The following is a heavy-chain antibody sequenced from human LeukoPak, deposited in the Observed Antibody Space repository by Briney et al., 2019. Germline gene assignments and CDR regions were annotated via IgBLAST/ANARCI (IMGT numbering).Heavy chain of an antibody. D-gene: IGHD2-8*01. V-gene: IGHV3-48*03. CDR1: RFTFSSYE. CDR3: AREDTGVAFDI. Sequence: PGGSLRLSCAASRFTFSSYEMNGVRKAPGKGLEWVSYISGSGIKHYADSVKGRFTISRDNAKNSLYLQMNSLRVEDTAVYYCAREDTGVAFDIWGQGTTVTV. CDR2: ISGSGIK. J-gene: IGHJ3*02.